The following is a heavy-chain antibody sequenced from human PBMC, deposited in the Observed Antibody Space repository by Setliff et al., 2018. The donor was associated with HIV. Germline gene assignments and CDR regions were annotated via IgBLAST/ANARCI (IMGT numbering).Heavy chain of an antibody. D-gene: IGHD3-10*01. CDR1: GFTFSSYS. Sequence: GGSLRLSCAASGFTFSSYSMNWVRQAPGKGLEWVSAISSGGEIMFYADSVKGRFTISRDNSKNTLYLQMNSLRAEDTATYYCAKEFEDLSGAYWGQGALVTVSS. CDR2: ISSGGEIM. CDR3: AKEFEDLSGAY. J-gene: IGHJ4*02. V-gene: IGHV3-23*01.